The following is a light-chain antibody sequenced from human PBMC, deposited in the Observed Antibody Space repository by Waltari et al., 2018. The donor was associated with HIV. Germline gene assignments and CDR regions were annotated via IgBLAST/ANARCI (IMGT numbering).Light chain of an antibody. CDR1: QSISSW. CDR2: KAS. J-gene: IGKJ2*01. V-gene: IGKV1-5*03. CDR3: QHYSSSPYT. Sequence: DILMTQSPSILSASVGDRVIITCRASQSISSWLAWYQHKPGTAPKLLIYKASVLEGGVPSRFSGSGSGTEFTLNITNLQPDDFATYYSQHYSSSPYTFGQGTNLEIK.